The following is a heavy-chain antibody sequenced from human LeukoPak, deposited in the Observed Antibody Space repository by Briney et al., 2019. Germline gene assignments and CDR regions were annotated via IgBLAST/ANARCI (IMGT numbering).Heavy chain of an antibody. J-gene: IGHJ4*02. CDR3: ARDKSYCSGGSCYSRRYFDY. CDR1: GYTFTSYY. Sequence: ASVKVSCKASGYTFTSYYMHWVRQAPGQGLEGMGLIDPSGGSTSYAQKFQGRVTMTRDTSTSTVYMELSSLRSEDTAVYYCARDKSYCSGGSCYSRRYFDYWGQGTLVTVSS. V-gene: IGHV1-46*01. D-gene: IGHD2-15*01. CDR2: IDPSGGST.